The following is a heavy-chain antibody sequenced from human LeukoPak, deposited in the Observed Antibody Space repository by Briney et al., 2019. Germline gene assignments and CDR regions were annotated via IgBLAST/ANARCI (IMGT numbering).Heavy chain of an antibody. D-gene: IGHD4-17*01. CDR2: INHSGST. CDR1: GGSFRGYY. CDR3: ARWRVLGYGDYDLDAFYI. Sequence: SETLSLTCAVHGGSFRGYYWCWLRQPPGKGLECIGEINHSGSTTYNPSLKSRATISVDTSKNQFSLKLSSVTAADTAVYYCARWRVLGYGDYDLDAFYIWGEGKMVTASS. V-gene: IGHV4-34*01. J-gene: IGHJ3*02.